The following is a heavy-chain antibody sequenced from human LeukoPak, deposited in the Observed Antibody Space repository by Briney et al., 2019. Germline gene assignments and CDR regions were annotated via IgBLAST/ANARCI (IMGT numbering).Heavy chain of an antibody. V-gene: IGHV3-23*01. CDR1: GFTFSSYA. Sequence: PGGSLRLFCAASGFTFSSYAMSWVRQAPGKGLEWVSAISGSGGSTYYADSVKGRFTIYRDNSKNTLYLQMNSLRAEDTALYYCAKVQYHSYYFDYWGQGTLVTVSS. CDR2: ISGSGGST. J-gene: IGHJ4*02. CDR3: AKVQYHSYYFDY. D-gene: IGHD2-2*01.